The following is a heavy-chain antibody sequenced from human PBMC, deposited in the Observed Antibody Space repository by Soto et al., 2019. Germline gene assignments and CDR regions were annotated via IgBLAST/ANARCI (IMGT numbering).Heavy chain of an antibody. CDR1: GYTFTSYG. Sequence: ASVKVSCKASGYTFTSYGISWVRQAPGQGLEWMGWISAYNGSTDYADSVKGRFTISRDNSKNTLYLQMNSLRAEDTAVYYCARARDGYNFLYEPTWGQGTLVTVSS. V-gene: IGHV1-18*01. D-gene: IGHD5-12*01. CDR3: ARARDGYNFLYEPT. J-gene: IGHJ4*02. CDR2: ISAYNGST.